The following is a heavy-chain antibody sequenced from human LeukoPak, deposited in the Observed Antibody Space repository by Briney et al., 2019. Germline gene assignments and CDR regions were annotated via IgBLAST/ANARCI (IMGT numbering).Heavy chain of an antibody. D-gene: IGHD6-19*01. CDR1: KSIFTDYY. Sequence: ASVTVSCKTSKSIFTDYYMHWVRQAPGQGLEWMGWINPNSGGTNYAQKFQGRVTMTRDTSISTAYMELSRLRSDDTAVYYCARGSPSSMDSSGWYEGWGQGTLVTVSS. J-gene: IGHJ4*02. V-gene: IGHV1-2*02. CDR3: ARGSPSSMDSSGWYEG. CDR2: INPNSGGT.